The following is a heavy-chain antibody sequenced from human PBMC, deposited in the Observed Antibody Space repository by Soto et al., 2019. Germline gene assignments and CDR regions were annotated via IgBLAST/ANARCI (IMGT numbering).Heavy chain of an antibody. CDR3: ARGVQPSYYFDY. J-gene: IGHJ4*02. CDR2: IIPIFGTA. CDR1: GGTFSSYA. D-gene: IGHD2-2*01. V-gene: IGHV1-69*06. Sequence: ASVKVSCKASGGTFSSYAISWVRQAPGQGLEWMGGIIPIFGTANYAQKFQGRVTITADKSTSTAYMELSSLRSEDTAVYYCARGVQPSYYFDYWGQGTLVTVSS.